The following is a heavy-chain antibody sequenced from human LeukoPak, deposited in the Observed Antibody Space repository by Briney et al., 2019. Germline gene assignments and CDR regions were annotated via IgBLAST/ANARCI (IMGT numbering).Heavy chain of an antibody. Sequence: ASVNVSCKVSGYTLTELSMHWVRQAPGKGLEWMGGFDPEDGETIYAQKFQGRVTMTGDTSTDTAYMELSSLRSEDTAVYYCATDGIRYFDWLCGYWGQGTLVTVSS. CDR2: FDPEDGET. D-gene: IGHD3-9*01. CDR1: GYTLTELS. CDR3: ATDGIRYFDWLCGY. J-gene: IGHJ4*02. V-gene: IGHV1-24*01.